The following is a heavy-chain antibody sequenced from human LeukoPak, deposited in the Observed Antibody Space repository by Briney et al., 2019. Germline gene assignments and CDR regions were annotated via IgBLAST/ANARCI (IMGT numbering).Heavy chain of an antibody. Sequence: PGGSLRLSCVASGFTFTTYSMNWGRLAPGKGLEWVSSISTTGDFIHYADSVKCRFTISRDNAKNSLYLQMNSLRAEDTAIYYCAGRDCTNGLCQFDYRGEGNSGTVSS. V-gene: IGHV3-21*01. CDR3: AGRDCTNGLCQFDY. D-gene: IGHD2-8*01. CDR2: ISTTGDFI. J-gene: IGHJ4*02. CDR1: GFTFTTYS.